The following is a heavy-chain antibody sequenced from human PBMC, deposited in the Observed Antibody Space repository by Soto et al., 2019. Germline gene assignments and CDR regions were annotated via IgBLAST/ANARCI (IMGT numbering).Heavy chain of an antibody. CDR2: IYYSGST. CDR1: GGSISSSSYY. V-gene: IGHV4-39*01. D-gene: IGHD1-7*01. Sequence: SETLSLTCTVSGGSISSSSYYWGWIRQPPGKGLEWIGSIYYSGSTYYNPSLKSRVTISVDTSKNQFSLKLSSVTAADTAVYYCARHENWNYEYWGQGTLVTVSS. CDR3: ARHENWNYEY. J-gene: IGHJ4*02.